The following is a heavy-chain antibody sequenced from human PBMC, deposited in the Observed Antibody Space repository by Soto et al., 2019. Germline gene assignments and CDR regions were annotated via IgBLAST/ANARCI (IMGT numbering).Heavy chain of an antibody. CDR1: GFTFSSYT. V-gene: IGHV3-30*09. D-gene: IGHD3-16*01. CDR2: IAYGGDIK. CDR3: ARSGGSGSPATRYFEH. Sequence: GGSLRLSCAASGFTFSSYTMHWVRQAPGKGLEWVTLIAYGGDIKYYADSVKGRFAVSRDNSQNTLYLQMNSLTHEDTALYYCARSGGSGSPATRYFEHWGQGTLVTVSS. J-gene: IGHJ4*02.